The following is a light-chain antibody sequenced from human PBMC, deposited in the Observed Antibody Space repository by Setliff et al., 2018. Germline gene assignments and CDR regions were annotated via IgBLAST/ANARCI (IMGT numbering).Light chain of an antibody. Sequence: QSVLTQPPSASGSPGQSVTISCTGTSSDVGGYNYVSWYQQLPGKAPKLMISKVSKRPSGVPDRFSGSKSGNTASLTVSGLQAEDEADYYCSSYAGSSNGVFGTGTKGTV. CDR3: SSYAGSSNGV. CDR1: SSDVGGYNY. CDR2: KVS. J-gene: IGLJ1*01. V-gene: IGLV2-8*01.